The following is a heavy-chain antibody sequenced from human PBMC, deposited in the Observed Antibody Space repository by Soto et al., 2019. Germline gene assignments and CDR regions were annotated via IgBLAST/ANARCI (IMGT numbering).Heavy chain of an antibody. Sequence: SETMSLPCAVLWGSFSDHYWRRILQPPGKGLEWIGEINHSGSTNYNPSLKSRVTISVDTSKNQFSLKLSSVTAADTAVYYCARAGGGSIAAAGTPFRAPDYFDYWGQGTLVTVS. D-gene: IGHD6-13*01. J-gene: IGHJ4*02. CDR3: ARAGGGSIAAAGTPFRAPDYFDY. CDR1: WGSFSDHY. V-gene: IGHV4-34*01. CDR2: INHSGST.